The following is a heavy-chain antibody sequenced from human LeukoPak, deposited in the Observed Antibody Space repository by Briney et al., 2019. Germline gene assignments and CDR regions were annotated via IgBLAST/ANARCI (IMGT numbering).Heavy chain of an antibody. J-gene: IGHJ4*02. D-gene: IGHD3-10*01. V-gene: IGHV3-33*01. CDR1: GLSFSSRG. CDR2: IWYDGSNK. CDR3: ARDFGSGSYYIDY. Sequence: GGSLRLSCAASGLSFSSRGMHWVRQAPGKGLEWVAVIWYDGSNKYYTDSVKGRFTISRDNSKNTLYLQMNSLRAEDTAVYYCARDFGSGSYYIDYWGQGTLVTVSS.